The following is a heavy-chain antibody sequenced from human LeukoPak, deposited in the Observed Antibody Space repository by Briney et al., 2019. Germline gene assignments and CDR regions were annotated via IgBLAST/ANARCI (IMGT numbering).Heavy chain of an antibody. CDR2: IRYDGSNK. CDR1: GFTFSSYG. CDR3: AKDRVVAAPTMANFDY. V-gene: IGHV3-30*02. Sequence: GGSLRLSCAASGFTFSSYGMHWVRQGPGKGLEWVSFIRYDGSNKYYADSVKGRFTISRDNSKNTLYLQMNSLRAEDTAVYYCAKDRVVAAPTMANFDYGGQGTLVTVSS. D-gene: IGHD3-10*01. J-gene: IGHJ4*02.